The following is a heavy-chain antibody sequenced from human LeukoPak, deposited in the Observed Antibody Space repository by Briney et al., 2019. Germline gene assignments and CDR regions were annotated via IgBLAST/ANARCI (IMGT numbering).Heavy chain of an antibody. Sequence: GGSLRLSCAASGFTFSSYAMTWVRQAPGKGLEWVSTVSGRSDNTFYADSVKGRFVISRDNSKNTLYLQMNSLRAEDTAVYYCAKFYAVLRAYNWFDPWGQGTLVTVSS. CDR3: AKFYAVLRAYNWFDP. J-gene: IGHJ5*02. CDR1: GFTFSSYA. V-gene: IGHV3-23*01. D-gene: IGHD4/OR15-4a*01. CDR2: VSGRSDNT.